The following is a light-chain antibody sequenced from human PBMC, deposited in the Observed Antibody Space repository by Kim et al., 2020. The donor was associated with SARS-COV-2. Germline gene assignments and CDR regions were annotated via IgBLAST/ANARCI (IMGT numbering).Light chain of an antibody. J-gene: IGLJ1*01. CDR2: SNT. CDR3: AAWDDSLNGYV. Sequence: GTRVTISCSGSSSNIGSNTVNWYQQLPGTAPKLLIYSNTQRPSGVPDRFSGSKSGTSASLAISGLQSEDEADYYCAAWDDSLNGYVFGTGTKVTVL. V-gene: IGLV1-44*01. CDR1: SSNIGSNT.